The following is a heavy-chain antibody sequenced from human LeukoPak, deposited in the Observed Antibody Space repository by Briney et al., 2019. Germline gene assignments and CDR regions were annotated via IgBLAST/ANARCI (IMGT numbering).Heavy chain of an antibody. J-gene: IGHJ6*03. Sequence: ASVKVSCKASGYTFTGYYMHWVRQAPGQGLEWMGWINPNSGGTNYAQKFQGRVTMTRSTSISTAYMELSSLRSEDTAVYYCARGRGRGWFREFRYYYYYMDVWGKGTTVTVSS. CDR1: GYTFTGYY. CDR3: ARGRGRGWFREFRYYYYYMDV. D-gene: IGHD3-10*01. V-gene: IGHV1-2*02. CDR2: INPNSGGT.